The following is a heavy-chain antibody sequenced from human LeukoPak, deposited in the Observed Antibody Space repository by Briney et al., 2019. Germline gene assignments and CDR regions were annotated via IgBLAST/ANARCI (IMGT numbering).Heavy chain of an antibody. CDR1: GLSFSGNY. CDR2: INHSGST. V-gene: IGHV4-34*01. Sequence: PSETLSLTCAVYGLSFSGNYWSWIRQPPGKGLEWVGEINHSGSTNYYPSLKSRVTISVDTPKNQFSVKLSSVTAADTAVYYCARGTTGTYWYFDLWGRGTLVTVSS. J-gene: IGHJ2*01. D-gene: IGHD1-1*01. CDR3: ARGTTGTYWYFDL.